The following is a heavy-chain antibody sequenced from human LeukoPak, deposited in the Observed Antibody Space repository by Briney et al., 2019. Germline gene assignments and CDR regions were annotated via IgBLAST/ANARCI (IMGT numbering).Heavy chain of an antibody. CDR3: ARVDYGEDDAFDI. J-gene: IGHJ3*02. V-gene: IGHV4-34*01. CDR1: GGSFSGYY. CDR2: INHSGST. D-gene: IGHD4-17*01. Sequence: SETLSLTCAVYGGSFSGYYWSWIRQPPGKGLEWIGEINHSGSTNYNPSLKSRVTISVDTSKNQFSLKLSSVTAGDTAVYYCARVDYGEDDAFDIWGQGTMVTVSS.